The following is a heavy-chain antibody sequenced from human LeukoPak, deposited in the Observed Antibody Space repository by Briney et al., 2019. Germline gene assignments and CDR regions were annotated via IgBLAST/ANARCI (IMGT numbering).Heavy chain of an antibody. J-gene: IGHJ5*02. Sequence: GGSLRLSCAASGFTFSSYGMHWVRQAPGKGLEWVAVIWYDGSNKYYADSVKGRFTISRDNSKNTLYLQMNSLRAEDMAVYYCARDRLRYCSGGSCYLLDPWGQGTLVTVSS. CDR3: ARDRLRYCSGGSCYLLDP. CDR1: GFTFSSYG. D-gene: IGHD2-15*01. CDR2: IWYDGSNK. V-gene: IGHV3-33*01.